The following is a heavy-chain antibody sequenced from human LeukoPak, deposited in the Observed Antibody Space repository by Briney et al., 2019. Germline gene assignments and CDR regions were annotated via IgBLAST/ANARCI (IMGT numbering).Heavy chain of an antibody. CDR3: ARGYRGVVAANLDY. V-gene: IGHV1-8*01. Sequence: ASVKVSCKASGYTFTSYDINWVRQATGPGLEWMGWMNPNSGNTGYAQKFQGRVTMTRNTSISTAYMELSSLRSEDTAVYYCARGYRGVVAANLDYWGQGTLVTVSS. CDR1: GYTFTSYD. J-gene: IGHJ4*02. D-gene: IGHD2-15*01. CDR2: MNPNSGNT.